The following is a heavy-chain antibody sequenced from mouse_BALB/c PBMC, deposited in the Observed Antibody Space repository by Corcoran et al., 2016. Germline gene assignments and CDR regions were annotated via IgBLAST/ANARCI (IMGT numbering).Heavy chain of an antibody. CDR2: IDPANGNT. V-gene: IGHV14-3*02. Sequence: EVQLQQSGAELVKPGASVKLSCTASGLNIKDTNMHWVKQSPEQGLEWIGRIDPANGNTKYDPKFQGKATITAETFSNTAYLQLSSQTSEDTAVYYCARWDWYFDVWGAGTTVTVSS. J-gene: IGHJ1*01. CDR3: ARWDWYFDV. CDR1: GLNIKDTN.